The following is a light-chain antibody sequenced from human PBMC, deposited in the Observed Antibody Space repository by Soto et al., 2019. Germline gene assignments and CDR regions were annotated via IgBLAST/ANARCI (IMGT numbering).Light chain of an antibody. Sequence: EIVLTQSPATLSLSPGERATLTCRASQSVSSYLAWYQQKPGQAPRLLIYGASSRATGIPDRFSGSGSGTDFTLTISRLEPEDFAVYYCQQCGSTPRTFGQGTKVDIK. J-gene: IGKJ1*01. V-gene: IGKV3-20*01. CDR2: GAS. CDR3: QQCGSTPRT. CDR1: QSVSSY.